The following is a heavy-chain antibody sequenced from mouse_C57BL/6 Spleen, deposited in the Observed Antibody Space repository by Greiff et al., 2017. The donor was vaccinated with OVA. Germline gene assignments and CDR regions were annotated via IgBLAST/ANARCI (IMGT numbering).Heavy chain of an antibody. CDR2: INPNYGTT. J-gene: IGHJ3*01. Sequence: VQLKESGPELVKPGASVKISCKASGYSFTDYNMNWVKQSNGKSLEWIGVINPNYGTTSYNQKFKGKATLPVDPSSSTAYMQLNSLTSEDSAVYYCARGVYYGYDRGAWFAYWGQGTLVTVSA. V-gene: IGHV1-39*01. CDR3: ARGVYYGYDRGAWFAY. D-gene: IGHD2-2*01. CDR1: GYSFTDYN.